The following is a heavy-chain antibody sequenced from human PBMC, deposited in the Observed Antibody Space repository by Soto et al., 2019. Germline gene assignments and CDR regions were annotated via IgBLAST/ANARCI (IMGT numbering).Heavy chain of an antibody. CDR3: AKLEIAVAANDAFDI. Sequence: GGSLRLSCAASGFTFSSYGMHWVRQAPGKGLEWVAVISYDGSNKYYADSVKGRFTISRDNSKNTLYLQMNSLRAEDTAVYYCAKLEIAVAANDAFDIWGQGTMVTVSS. J-gene: IGHJ3*02. D-gene: IGHD6-19*01. V-gene: IGHV3-30*18. CDR1: GFTFSSYG. CDR2: ISYDGSNK.